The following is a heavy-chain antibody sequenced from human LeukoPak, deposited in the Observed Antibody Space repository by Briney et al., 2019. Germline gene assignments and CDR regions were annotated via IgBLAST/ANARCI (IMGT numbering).Heavy chain of an antibody. D-gene: IGHD4-17*01. V-gene: IGHV3-48*03. CDR1: GFTFRSYE. CDR2: ISSSGSTI. J-gene: IGHJ4*02. Sequence: PGGSLRLSCAASGFTFRSYEMNWVRQAPGKGLEWVSYISSSGSTIYYADSVKGRFTISRDNAKNSLYLQMNSLRAEDTAVYYCARDYGDSPTQYYFDYWGQGTLVTVSS. CDR3: ARDYGDSPTQYYFDY.